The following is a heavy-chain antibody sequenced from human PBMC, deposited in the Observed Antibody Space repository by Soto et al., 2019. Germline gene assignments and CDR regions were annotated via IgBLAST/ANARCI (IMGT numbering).Heavy chain of an antibody. CDR2: ISGSGGST. V-gene: IGHV3-23*01. CDR1: GFTFSSYA. J-gene: IGHJ4*02. Sequence: GGSLRLSCAASGFTFSSYAMSWVRQAPGKGLEWVSAISGSGGSTYYADAVKGRFTISRVNSKNTLYLQMNSLRAEDTAVYYCAKDQDYYDSSGYSPFDYWGQGTLVTVSS. CDR3: AKDQDYYDSSGYSPFDY. D-gene: IGHD3-22*01.